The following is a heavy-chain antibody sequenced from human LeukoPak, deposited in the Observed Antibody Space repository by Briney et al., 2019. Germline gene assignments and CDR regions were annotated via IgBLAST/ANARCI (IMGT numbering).Heavy chain of an antibody. CDR3: ELRRIYGMDV. Sequence: PGTSLRLSCVASGFTFSNYGMHWVRQAPSKGLEWVAYIWHDGSNKMSADSVKSRFTISRDNAKNSLYLQMNSLRAEDTAVYYCELRRIYGMDVWGQGTTVTVSS. CDR2: IWHDGSNK. CDR1: GFTFSNYG. J-gene: IGHJ6*02. D-gene: IGHD4-17*01. V-gene: IGHV3-33*03.